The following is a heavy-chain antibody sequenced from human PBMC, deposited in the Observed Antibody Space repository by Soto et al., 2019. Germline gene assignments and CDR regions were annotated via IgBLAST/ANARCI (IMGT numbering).Heavy chain of an antibody. CDR3: AKDWRYYYDSRGYLHH. D-gene: IGHD3-22*01. CDR2: IGGGGART. Sequence: ETLSLTCTVSGASISSSNWWNWVRQAPGKGLEWVSGIGGGGARTYYADSVKGRFTISRDNSKNTLYLQMNSLRAEDTAIYYRAKDWRYYYDSRGYLHHWGQGTLVTVSS. V-gene: IGHV3-23*01. CDR1: GASISSSNW. J-gene: IGHJ1*01.